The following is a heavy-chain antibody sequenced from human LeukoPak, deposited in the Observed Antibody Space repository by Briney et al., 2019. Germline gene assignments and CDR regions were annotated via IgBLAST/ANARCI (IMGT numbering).Heavy chain of an antibody. V-gene: IGHV1-18*01. J-gene: IGHJ4*02. CDR3: ARVWHFWSGHDGGRFDY. Sequence: GASVKVSCKASGYTFTSYGISWVRQAPGQGLEWMGWISAYNGNTNYAQKLQGRVTMTTDTSTSTAYMELRSLRSDDTAVYYCARVWHFWSGHDGGRFDYWGQGTLVTVSS. CDR1: GYTFTSYG. CDR2: ISAYNGNT. D-gene: IGHD3-3*02.